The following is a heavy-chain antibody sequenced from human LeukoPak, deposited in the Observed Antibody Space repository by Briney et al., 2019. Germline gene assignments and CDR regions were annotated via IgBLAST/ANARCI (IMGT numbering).Heavy chain of an antibody. J-gene: IGHJ6*03. V-gene: IGHV3-23*01. CDR2: ISGSGGST. CDR3: AKHAFYGSVGWVPHYYYYYYMDV. Sequence: PGGSLRLSCAASGFTFSSYAMSWVRQAPGKGLEWVSAISGSGGSTYYADSVKGRFTTSRDNSKNTLYLQMNSLRAEDTAVYYCAKHAFYGSVGWVPHYYYYYYMDVWGKGTTVTVSS. CDR1: GFTFSSYA. D-gene: IGHD4-17*01.